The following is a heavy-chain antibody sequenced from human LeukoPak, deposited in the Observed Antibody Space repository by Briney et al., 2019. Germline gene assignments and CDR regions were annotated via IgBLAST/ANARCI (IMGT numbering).Heavy chain of an antibody. V-gene: IGHV4-34*01. CDR1: GGSFSGYY. CDR3: ATARYFQH. CDR2: INHSGST. J-gene: IGHJ1*01. Sequence: SETLPLTCAVYGGSFSGYYWSWIRQPPGKGLEWIGEINHSGSTNYNPSLKSRVTISVDTSKNQFSLKLSSVTAADTAVYYCATARYFQHWGQGTLVTVSS.